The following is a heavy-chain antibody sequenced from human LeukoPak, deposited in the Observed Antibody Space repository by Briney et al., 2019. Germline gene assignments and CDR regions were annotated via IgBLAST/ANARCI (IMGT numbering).Heavy chain of an antibody. CDR1: GFTFSSYS. D-gene: IGHD5-18*01. Sequence: PGGSLRLSCAASGFTFSSYSMKWVRQAPGKGLEWVSSISSSSSYTYYADSVEGRFTISRDNAKNSLYLQMNSLRAEDTAVYYCAREGTDMSPLDSWGQGTLVTVSS. CDR3: AREGTDMSPLDS. CDR2: ISSSSSYT. J-gene: IGHJ4*02. V-gene: IGHV3-21*01.